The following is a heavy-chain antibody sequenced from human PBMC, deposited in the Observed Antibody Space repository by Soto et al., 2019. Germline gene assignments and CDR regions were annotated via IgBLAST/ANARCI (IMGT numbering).Heavy chain of an antibody. CDR1: GGSMRSYY. J-gene: IGHJ6*02. CDR2: IYTSGST. CDR3: AREGASGFGMDV. V-gene: IGHV4-4*07. Sequence: SETLSLTCNVSGGSMRSYYWSWVRQPAGKPLEWIGRIYTSGSTNYNPSLKSRVSMSVDTSKNQFSLEVTSVTAADTAVYYCAREGASGFGMDVWGQGTAVTVSS. D-gene: IGHD1-26*01.